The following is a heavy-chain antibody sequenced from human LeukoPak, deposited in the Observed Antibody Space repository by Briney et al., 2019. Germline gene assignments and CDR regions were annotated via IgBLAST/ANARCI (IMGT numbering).Heavy chain of an antibody. V-gene: IGHV3-30*02. CDR3: AKDLLKRGYCSSTSCYSPP. J-gene: IGHJ5*02. Sequence: GGSLRLSCAASGFTFSSYGMHWVRQAPGKGLEWVAFIRYDGSNKYYADSVKGRFTISRDNSKNTLYLQMNSLRAEDTAVYYCAKDLLKRGYCSSTSCYSPPWGQGTLVTVSS. CDR1: GFTFSSYG. CDR2: IRYDGSNK. D-gene: IGHD2-2*02.